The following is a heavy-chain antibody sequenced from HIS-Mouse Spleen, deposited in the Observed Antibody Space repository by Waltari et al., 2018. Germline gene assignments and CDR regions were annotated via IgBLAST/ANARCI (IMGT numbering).Heavy chain of an antibody. Sequence: QVQLQQWGAGLLKPSETLSLTCAVYGGSFSGYYWSWIRQPPGKGLEWIGEINHSGSTNHNPSLKCRVTIAGDTSKNQFSLKLSSVTAADTAVYYCARVRRDLRAFDIWGQGTMVTVSS. CDR3: ARVRRDLRAFDI. CDR2: INHSGST. J-gene: IGHJ3*02. V-gene: IGHV4-34*01. CDR1: GGSFSGYY.